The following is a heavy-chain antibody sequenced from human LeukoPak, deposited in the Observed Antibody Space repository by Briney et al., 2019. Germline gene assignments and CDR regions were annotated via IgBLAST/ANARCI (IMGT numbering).Heavy chain of an antibody. D-gene: IGHD6-19*01. CDR1: GGSISSYY. V-gene: IGHV4-59*01. CDR2: IYYSGST. J-gene: IGHJ2*01. CDR3: ARDRSYGSGVTAPPVWYFDL. Sequence: SETLSLTCTVSGGSISSYYWSWIRQPPGKGLEWIGYIYYSGSTNYNPSLKSRVTISVDTSKNQFSLKLSSVTAADTAVYYCARDRSYGSGVTAPPVWYFDLWGRGTLVTVSS.